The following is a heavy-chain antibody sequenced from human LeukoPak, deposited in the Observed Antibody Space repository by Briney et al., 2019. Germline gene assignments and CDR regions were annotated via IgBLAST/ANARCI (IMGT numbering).Heavy chain of an antibody. J-gene: IGHJ5*02. CDR3: ARVYSYYDFWSGYYSPQNWFDP. Sequence: SETLSLTCAVYGGSISGYYWSWIRQPPGKGLEWIGEINHSGSTNYNPSLKSRVTISVDTSKNQFSLKLSSVTAADTAVYYCARVYSYYDFWSGYYSPQNWFDPWGQGTLVTVSS. D-gene: IGHD3-3*01. CDR2: INHSGST. V-gene: IGHV4-34*01. CDR1: GGSISGYY.